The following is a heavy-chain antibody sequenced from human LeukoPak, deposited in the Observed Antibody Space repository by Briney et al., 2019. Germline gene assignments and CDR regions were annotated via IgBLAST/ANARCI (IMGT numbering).Heavy chain of an antibody. CDR1: GFTVISNY. CDR3: ARGAVAGTRSYAFDI. D-gene: IGHD6-19*01. CDR2: IYSGGST. V-gene: IGHV3-66*01. J-gene: IGHJ3*02. Sequence: GGFLRLSCAASGFTVISNYMSWVRQAPGKGLEWASVIYSGGSTYYADSGKGRFTISRDNSKNTLYLQMNSLTAEDTAVYYCARGAVAGTRSYAFDIWGPGTMVTVSS.